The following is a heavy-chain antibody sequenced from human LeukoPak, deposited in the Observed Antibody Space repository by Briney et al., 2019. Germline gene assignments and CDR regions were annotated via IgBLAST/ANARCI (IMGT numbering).Heavy chain of an antibody. V-gene: IGHV3-53*05. J-gene: IGHJ5*02. Sequence: GGSLRLSCAASGFTVSSDYMSWVRQAPGKGLEWVSVIYSGGSTYYADSVKGRFTISRDNSKNTLSLQTNSLRLEDTAMYYCARVPGTRARGNWFDPWGQGTLVTVSS. CDR2: IYSGGST. CDR3: ARVPGTRARGNWFDP. D-gene: IGHD6-6*01. CDR1: GFTVSSDY.